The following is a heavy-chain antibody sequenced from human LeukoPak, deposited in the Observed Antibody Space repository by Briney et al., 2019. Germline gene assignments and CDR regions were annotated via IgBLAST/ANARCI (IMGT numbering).Heavy chain of an antibody. J-gene: IGHJ5*02. CDR1: NGFDNLYF. V-gene: IGHV4-34*01. Sequence: PSETLSLTCAVYNGFDNLYFMLVRQPPGKGLEWIGEINHSGSTNYNPSLKSRVTISVDTSKNQFSLKLSSVTAADTAVYYCASALWFGELELDPWGQGTLVTVSS. CDR3: ASALWFGELELDP. D-gene: IGHD3-10*01. CDR2: INHSGST.